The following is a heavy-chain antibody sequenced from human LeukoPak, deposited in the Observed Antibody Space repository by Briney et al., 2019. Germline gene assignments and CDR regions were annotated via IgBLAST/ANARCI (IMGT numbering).Heavy chain of an antibody. Sequence: SETLSFNATGSSVSMCSIYCSWLRQPPGKGLEFIGYIHCSGSTNYNPSHKSRVTIYLDTSKNHVSHQLCRQSAVDTAVYYYARTGYGDLLNLWGRGTLVTVSS. V-gene: IGHV4-59*01. CDR2: IHCSGST. D-gene: IGHD4/OR15-4a*01. J-gene: IGHJ2*01. CDR1: SVSMCSIY. CDR3: ARTGYGDLLNL.